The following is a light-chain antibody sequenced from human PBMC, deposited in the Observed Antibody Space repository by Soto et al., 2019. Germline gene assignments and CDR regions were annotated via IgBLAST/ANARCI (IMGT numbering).Light chain of an antibody. Sequence: EIVLTQSPGTLSLSPGERATLSCRASHTISSSYLAWYQQKPGQAPRLLMYGISRRATGIPDRFSGSGSGTDFTLTITRLEPEDVATYYCQKYNSAPFTFGPGTKVDIK. CDR1: HTISSSY. J-gene: IGKJ3*01. CDR2: GIS. V-gene: IGKV3-20*01. CDR3: QKYNSAPFT.